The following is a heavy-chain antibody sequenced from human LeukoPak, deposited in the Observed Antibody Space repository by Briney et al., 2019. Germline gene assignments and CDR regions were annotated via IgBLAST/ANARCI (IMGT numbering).Heavy chain of an antibody. Sequence: GGSLRLSCAASGFTFSSYAMSWVREAPGKGPEWGSAISGSGGGTFYADSVKGRFTISRDNSKNTVYLQMHILRRGDTGELYCAKDAEHGRGSYFDYWGQGTLVTV. CDR1: GFTFSSYA. V-gene: IGHV3-23*01. D-gene: IGHD3-10*01. CDR3: AKDAEHGRGSYFDY. J-gene: IGHJ4*02. CDR2: ISGSGGGT.